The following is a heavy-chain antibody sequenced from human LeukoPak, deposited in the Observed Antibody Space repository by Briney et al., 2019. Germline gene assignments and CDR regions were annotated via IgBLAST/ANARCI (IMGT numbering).Heavy chain of an antibody. CDR1: GFTFSTYA. CDR2: ISSSGSTI. D-gene: IGHD3-22*01. CDR3: AREVYYDSSGYYYEVLFDY. Sequence: PGGSLRLSCAASGFTFSTYAMSWIRQAPGKGLEWVSYISSSGSTIYYADSVKGRFTISRDNAKNSLYLQMNSLRAEDTAVYYCAREVYYDSSGYYYEVLFDYWGQGTLVTVSS. V-gene: IGHV3-11*01. J-gene: IGHJ4*02.